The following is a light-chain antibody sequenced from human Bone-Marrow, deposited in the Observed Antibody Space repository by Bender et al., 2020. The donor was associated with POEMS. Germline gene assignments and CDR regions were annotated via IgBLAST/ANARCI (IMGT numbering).Light chain of an antibody. Sequence: VSVSPGQTATITCSGVKLGEEYACWYQQKPGQSPVVFIYQNTKRPSGIPERFSRSTSGNTASLTISGTQTMDQADYYCQSLGRNTAVFGGGTKLTVL. CDR2: QNT. CDR1: KLGEEY. V-gene: IGLV3-1*01. J-gene: IGLJ2*01. CDR3: QSLGRNTAV.